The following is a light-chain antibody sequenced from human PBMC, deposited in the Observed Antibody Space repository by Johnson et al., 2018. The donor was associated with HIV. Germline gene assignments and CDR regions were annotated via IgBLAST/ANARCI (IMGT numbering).Light chain of an antibody. J-gene: IGLJ1*01. V-gene: IGLV1-51*02. Sequence: QLVLTQPPSVSAAPGQKVTISCSGSNSNIGNNYVSWYQHLPGTAPKLLIYENNKRPSGIPDRFSGSKFGTSATLGITGLQTGDEADYYCGTWDSGLGAVYVFGPGTKVTVL. CDR3: GTWDSGLGAVYV. CDR1: NSNIGNNY. CDR2: ENN.